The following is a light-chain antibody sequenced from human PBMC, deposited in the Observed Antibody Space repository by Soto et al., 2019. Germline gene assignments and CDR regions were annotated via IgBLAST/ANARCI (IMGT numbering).Light chain of an antibody. V-gene: IGKV1-39*01. CDR2: AAS. Sequence: DIQLTQSPSSLSASVGDRVTITCRASQSISTYLNWYQQMPGKAPKLLIYAASTLPSGVASRFSGGGSGTDFTLTISSLQPEDFATYFCQQGYSNPRTFGQGTKLEI. CDR3: QQGYSNPRT. J-gene: IGKJ2*02. CDR1: QSISTY.